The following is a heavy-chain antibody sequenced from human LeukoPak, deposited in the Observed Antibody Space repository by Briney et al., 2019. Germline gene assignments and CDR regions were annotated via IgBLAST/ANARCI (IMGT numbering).Heavy chain of an antibody. Sequence: GGSLRLSCAASGFTFSSYGMHWVRQAPGKGLEWVAVIWYDGSNKYYADSVKGRFTISRDNSKNTLYLQMNSLRAEDTAVYYCARAITRYCSGGSCYLIDYWGQGTLVTVPS. V-gene: IGHV3-33*01. CDR2: IWYDGSNK. CDR1: GFTFSSYG. J-gene: IGHJ4*02. CDR3: ARAITRYCSGGSCYLIDY. D-gene: IGHD2-15*01.